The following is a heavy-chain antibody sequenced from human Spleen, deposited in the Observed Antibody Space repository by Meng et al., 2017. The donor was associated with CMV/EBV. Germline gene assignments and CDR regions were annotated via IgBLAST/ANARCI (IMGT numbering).Heavy chain of an antibody. CDR1: GFTFSSYA. J-gene: IGHJ5*02. CDR2: ISGSGGST. Sequence: GESLKISCAASGFTFSSYAMSWVRQAPGKGLEWVSAISGSGGSTYYADSVKGRFTIFRDNSKNTLYLQMNSLRAEDTAVYYCARGGGEYQLLYAKNWFDPWGQGTLVTVSS. CDR3: ARGGGEYQLLYAKNWFDP. V-gene: IGHV3-23*01. D-gene: IGHD2-2*02.